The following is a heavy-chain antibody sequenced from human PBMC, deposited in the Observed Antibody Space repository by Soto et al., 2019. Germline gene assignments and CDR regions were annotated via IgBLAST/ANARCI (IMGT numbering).Heavy chain of an antibody. V-gene: IGHV1-69*12. CDR2: IIPMFDTP. Sequence: QVQLVQSGAEVKKPGSSVKVSCKASGGTFSSDSFSWVRQAPGQGLEWMGGIIPMFDTPIYAQKFQDRVKITADESTSTAYMQLSSLRSGATAVYYCARSGGLDRDFNYWGQGSLVTVSS. CDR1: GGTFSSDS. CDR3: ARSGGLDRDFNY. D-gene: IGHD2-15*01. J-gene: IGHJ4*02.